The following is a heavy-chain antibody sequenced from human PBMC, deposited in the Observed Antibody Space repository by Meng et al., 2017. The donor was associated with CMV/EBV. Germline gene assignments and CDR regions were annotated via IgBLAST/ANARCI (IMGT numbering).Heavy chain of an antibody. CDR1: GGSFSGYY. CDR3: ARDLEVGVRAGRYFDY. V-gene: IGHV4-34*01. D-gene: IGHD1-26*01. CDR2: INHSGST. J-gene: IGHJ4*02. Sequence: SETLSLTCAVFGGSFSGYYWSWIRQPPGKGLEWIGEINHSGSTNHNLSLKSRVTISVDTSKNQFSLKLSSVTAADTAVYYCARDLEVGVRAGRYFDYWGQGTLVTVSS.